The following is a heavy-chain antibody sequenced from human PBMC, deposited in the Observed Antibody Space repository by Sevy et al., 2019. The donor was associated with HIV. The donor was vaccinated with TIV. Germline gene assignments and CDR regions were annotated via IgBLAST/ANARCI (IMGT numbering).Heavy chain of an antibody. CDR2: ISSSSSTI. CDR3: ARDYYGDYLTGTYYGMDV. CDR1: GFTFSSYS. D-gene: IGHD4-17*01. V-gene: IGHV3-48*02. J-gene: IGHJ6*02. Sequence: GGSLRLSCAASGFTFSSYSMNWVRQAPGKGLEWVSYISSSSSTIYYADSVKGRFTISRDNAKNSLYLQMNSLRDEDTAVYYCARDYYGDYLTGTYYGMDVRGQGTTVTVSS.